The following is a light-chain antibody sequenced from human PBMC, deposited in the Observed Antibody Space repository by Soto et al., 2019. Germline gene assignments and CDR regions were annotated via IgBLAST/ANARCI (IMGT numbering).Light chain of an antibody. Sequence: EIVLTQSPATLSLSPGDRASLSCRASQSVGTSLTWYQQKPGQTPRLLIYDASTRATGIPARFSGSGSGTDLTLTISSLEPEDFAVYYCQQRSSRFGGGTKVDIK. J-gene: IGKJ4*01. CDR3: QQRSSR. CDR1: QSVGTS. V-gene: IGKV3-11*01. CDR2: DAS.